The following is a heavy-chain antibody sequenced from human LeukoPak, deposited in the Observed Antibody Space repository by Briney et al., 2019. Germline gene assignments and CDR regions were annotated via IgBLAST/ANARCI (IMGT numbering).Heavy chain of an antibody. D-gene: IGHD3-22*01. J-gene: IGHJ3*02. CDR1: GGTFSSYA. CDR2: IIPIFGTA. Sequence: SVKVSCKASGGTFSSYAISWVRQAPGQGLEWMGGIIPIFGTANYAQKFQGRVTITADESTSTAYMELSNLRSEDTAVYYCARSGYYHYNHAFDIWGQGTMVTVSS. V-gene: IGHV1-69*13. CDR3: ARSGYYHYNHAFDI.